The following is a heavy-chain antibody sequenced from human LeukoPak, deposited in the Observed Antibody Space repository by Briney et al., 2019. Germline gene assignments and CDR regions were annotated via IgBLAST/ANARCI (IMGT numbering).Heavy chain of an antibody. CDR1: GYTFTGYY. V-gene: IGHV1-2*02. CDR2: INPNSGAT. D-gene: IGHD2-15*01. J-gene: IGHJ4*02. CDR3: ARVYGYCSGGDCYYAY. Sequence: ASAKVSCKASGYTFTGYYMHWVRQAPGQGLEWMGWINPNSGATRYAQKFQGRVTMTRDTSISTAYMELSSLESDDTAVYYCARVYGYCSGGDCYYAYWGQGTLVTVSS.